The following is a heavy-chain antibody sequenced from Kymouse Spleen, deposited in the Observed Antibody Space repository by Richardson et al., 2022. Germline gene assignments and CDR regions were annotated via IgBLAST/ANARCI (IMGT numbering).Heavy chain of an antibody. V-gene: IGHV4-34*01. CDR2: INHSGST. CDR1: GGSFSGYY. D-gene: IGHD4-17*01. CDR3: ARGGENGDYWFDP. J-gene: IGHJ5*02. Sequence: QVQLQQWGAGLLKPSETLSLTCAVYGGSFSGYYWSWIRQPPGKGLEWIGEINHSGSTNYNPSLKSRVTISVDTSKNQFSLKLSSVTAADTAVYYCARGGENGDYWFDPWGQGTLVTVSS.